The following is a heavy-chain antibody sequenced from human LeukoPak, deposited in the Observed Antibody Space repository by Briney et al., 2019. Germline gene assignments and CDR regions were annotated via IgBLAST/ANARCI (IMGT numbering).Heavy chain of an antibody. Sequence: SETLSLTCTVSGYSISSGYYWGWIRQPPGKGLEWIGSIYHSGSTYYNPSLKSRVTISVDTSKNHFSLTLTTVTAADTAVYYCARGTYFNLWGQGTLVHVSS. CDR2: IYHSGST. J-gene: IGHJ4*02. V-gene: IGHV4-38-2*02. D-gene: IGHD2-21*01. CDR1: GYSISSGYY. CDR3: ARGTYFNL.